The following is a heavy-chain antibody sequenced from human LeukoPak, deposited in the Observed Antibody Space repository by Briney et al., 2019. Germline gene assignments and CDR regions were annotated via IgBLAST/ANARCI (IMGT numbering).Heavy chain of an antibody. V-gene: IGHV3-73*01. CDR2: IRSKANSYAT. CDR1: GFTFSGSA. CDR3: TSQLSGWYG. Sequence: GGSLKLSCAASGFTFSGSAMHWVRQASGKGLEWVGRIRSKANSYATAYAASVKGRFTISRDDSKNTAYLQMNSLKTEDTAVYYCTSQLSGWYGWGQGTLVTVSS. D-gene: IGHD6-19*01. J-gene: IGHJ4*02.